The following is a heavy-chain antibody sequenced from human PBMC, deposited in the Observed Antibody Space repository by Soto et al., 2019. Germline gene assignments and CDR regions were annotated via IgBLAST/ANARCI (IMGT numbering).Heavy chain of an antibody. CDR3: ARADSGSYYYYYYGMDV. CDR1: GGTFSSCA. D-gene: IGHD1-26*01. CDR2: IIPIFGTA. V-gene: IGHV1-69*06. Sequence: SVKVSCKASGGTFSSCAISWVRQAPGQGLEWMGGIIPIFGTANYAQKFQGRVTITADKSTSTAYMELSSLRSEDTAVYYCARADSGSYYYYYYGMDVWGQGTTVTVSS. J-gene: IGHJ6*02.